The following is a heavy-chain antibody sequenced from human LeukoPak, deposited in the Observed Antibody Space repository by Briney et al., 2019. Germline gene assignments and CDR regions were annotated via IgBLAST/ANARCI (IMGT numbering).Heavy chain of an antibody. CDR2: INHSGST. CDR1: GGSISSYY. Sequence: SETLSLTCTVSGGSISSYYWSWIRQPPGKGLEWIGEINHSGSTNYNPSLKSRVTISVDTSKNQFSLKLSSVTAADTAVYYCARGLYVVLMVIDTPGWFDPWGQGTLVTVSS. V-gene: IGHV4-34*01. D-gene: IGHD2-8*01. J-gene: IGHJ5*02. CDR3: ARGLYVVLMVIDTPGWFDP.